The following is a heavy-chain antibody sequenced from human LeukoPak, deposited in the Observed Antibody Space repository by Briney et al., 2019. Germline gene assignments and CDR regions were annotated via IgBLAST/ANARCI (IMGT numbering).Heavy chain of an antibody. V-gene: IGHV3-21*01. Sequence: GGSLRLPCAASGFTFSSYSMNWVRQAPGKGLEWVSSISSSSSYIYYADSVKGRFTISRDNAKNSLYLQMNSLRAEDTAVYYCARDPSYDGGAFDIWGQGTMVTVSS. CDR2: ISSSSSYI. J-gene: IGHJ3*02. CDR1: GFTFSSYS. CDR3: ARDPSYDGGAFDI. D-gene: IGHD3-16*01.